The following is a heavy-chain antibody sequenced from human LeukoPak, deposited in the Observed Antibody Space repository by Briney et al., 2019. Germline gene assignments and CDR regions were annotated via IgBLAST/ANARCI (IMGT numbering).Heavy chain of an antibody. CDR2: ISAYNGNT. J-gene: IGHJ5*02. D-gene: IGHD2/OR15-2a*01. Sequence: ASVKVSCKASGYTFTSYGISWVRQAPGQGLEWMGWISAYNGNTNYAQKLQGRVTMTTDTSTSTAYMELSSLRSEDTAVYYCAREGFSTSHHNWFDPWGQGTLVTVSS. CDR3: AREGFSTSHHNWFDP. V-gene: IGHV1-18*01. CDR1: GYTFTSYG.